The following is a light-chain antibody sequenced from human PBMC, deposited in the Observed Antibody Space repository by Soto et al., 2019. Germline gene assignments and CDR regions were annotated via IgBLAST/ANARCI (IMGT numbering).Light chain of an antibody. CDR3: LQVFNXPRA. CDR2: AAS. Sequence: AIQMTQSPSSLAGSVGDRLTITCRASQGIGNELGWYQQKPGKAPKLLIYAASSLQSGVSSRFXXXGXGTXXXXXXXXXQPEDFATYYWLQVFNXPRAFGQGTKVDIK. J-gene: IGKJ1*01. V-gene: IGKV1-6*02. CDR1: QGIGNE.